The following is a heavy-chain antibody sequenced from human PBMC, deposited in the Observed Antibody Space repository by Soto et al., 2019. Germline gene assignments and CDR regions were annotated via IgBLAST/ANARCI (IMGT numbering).Heavy chain of an antibody. CDR3: TRHLRYCSGGSCHDWFDP. Sequence: GGSLRLSCAASGFTFSSYWMHWVRQAPGKGLVWVSRIDSDGSSTIYADSVKGRFTVSRDNAKNTQYLQMNSLRAEDTAVYYCTRHLRYCSGGSCHDWFDPWGQGTLVTVSS. V-gene: IGHV3-74*01. D-gene: IGHD2-15*01. CDR1: GFTFSSYW. J-gene: IGHJ5*02. CDR2: IDSDGSST.